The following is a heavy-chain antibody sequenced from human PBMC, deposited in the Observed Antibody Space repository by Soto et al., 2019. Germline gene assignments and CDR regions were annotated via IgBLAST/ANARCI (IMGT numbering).Heavy chain of an antibody. V-gene: IGHV4-30-4*01. CDR3: SRRIAAAPSGWFDP. CDR1: GGSISSDDYY. CDR2: MYYSGST. J-gene: IGHJ5*02. D-gene: IGHD6-13*01. Sequence: QVQLQESGPGLVKPSQTLSLTCTVSGGSISSDDYYWSWISQPPGKGLEWIGYMYYSGSTNYNPSTTSRITISVDMSKNQFSLQLSSVTAADSAVYYCSRRIAAAPSGWFDPWGQGTLVTVSS.